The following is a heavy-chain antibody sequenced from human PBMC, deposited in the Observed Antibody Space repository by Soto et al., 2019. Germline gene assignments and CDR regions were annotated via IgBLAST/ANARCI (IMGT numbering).Heavy chain of an antibody. D-gene: IGHD6-13*01. J-gene: IGHJ4*02. CDR1: GFTFSNYG. CDR3: AKDPGYSNSWPFDY. CDR2: ISYDASDT. Sequence: QVQLVESGGGVVQPGRSLRLSCAASGFTFSNYGMHWVRQAPGKGLEWVAVISYDASDTYYADSVKGRFTISRDNSKNTLLLQMNSLRTADTAVYYCAKDPGYSNSWPFDYWGQGTLVTVSS. V-gene: IGHV3-30*18.